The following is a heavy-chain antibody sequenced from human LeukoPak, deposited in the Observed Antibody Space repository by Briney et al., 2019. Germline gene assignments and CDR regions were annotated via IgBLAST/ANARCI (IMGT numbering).Heavy chain of an antibody. CDR3: ARVRGGSGSSWFDY. V-gene: IGHV1-3*01. D-gene: IGHD3-10*01. J-gene: IGHJ4*02. CDR1: GYTLTSYA. CDR2: INAGNGNT. Sequence: ASVKASCKASGYTLTSYAMPWVRQAPGQRLECMGWINAGNGNTKYSQKFQGRVTITRDTSASTAYMELSSLRSEDTAVYYCARVRGGSGSSWFDYWGQGTLVTVSS.